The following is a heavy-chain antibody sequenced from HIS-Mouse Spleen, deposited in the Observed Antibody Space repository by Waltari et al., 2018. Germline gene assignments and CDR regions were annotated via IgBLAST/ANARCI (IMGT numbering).Heavy chain of an antibody. J-gene: IGHJ2*01. CDR1: GGSISSSSYY. V-gene: IGHV4-39*07. CDR3: AREIPYSSSWYDWYFDL. Sequence: QLQLQESGPGLVKPSETLSLTCTVSGGSISSSSYYWGWIRQPPGKGLEWIGSSYYSGRTYYNPSLKSRVTVSVDTSKNQCSLKLSSVTAADTAVYYCAREIPYSSSWYDWYFDLWGRGTLVTVSS. CDR2: SYYSGRT. D-gene: IGHD6-13*01.